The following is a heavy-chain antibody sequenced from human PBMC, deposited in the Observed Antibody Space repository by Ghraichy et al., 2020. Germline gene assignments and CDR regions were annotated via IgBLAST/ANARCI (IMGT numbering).Heavy chain of an antibody. D-gene: IGHD1-26*01. CDR1: GFTFSSYA. J-gene: IGHJ3*02. V-gene: IGHV3-23*01. CDR2: ISGSGGST. CDR3: AKVFNEWELNFDAFDI. Sequence: LLLTCAASGFTFSSYAMSWVRQAPGKGLEWVSAISGSGGSTYYADSVKGRFTISRDNSKNTLYLQMNSLRAEDTAVYYCAKVFNEWELNFDAFDIWGQGTMVTVSS.